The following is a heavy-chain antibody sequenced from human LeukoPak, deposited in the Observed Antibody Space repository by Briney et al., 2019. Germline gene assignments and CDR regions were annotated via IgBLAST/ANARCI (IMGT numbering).Heavy chain of an antibody. CDR1: GYTFTSYD. V-gene: IGHV1-8*01. D-gene: IGHD5-12*01. J-gene: IGHJ3*02. CDR2: MNPNSGNT. Sequence: ASVKVSCKASGYTFTSYDINWVRQATGQGLEWMGWMNPNSGNTGYAQKCQGRVTMTMNTSISTTYMELSTLRSEDTAVYYCALRGPRAFDIWGQGTMVTVSS. CDR3: ALRGPRAFDI.